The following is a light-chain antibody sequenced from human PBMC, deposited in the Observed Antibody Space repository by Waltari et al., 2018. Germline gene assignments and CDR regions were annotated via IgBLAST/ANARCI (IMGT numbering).Light chain of an antibody. CDR2: AAS. V-gene: IGKV3-20*01. Sequence: EIVLTQSPGTLSLSPGERATLPCRASQSVPSNYLAWYQHKPGQAPRLLIYAASSRATGIPDRFSGSGSGTDFTLTISRLEPEDFAVYYCQQYGSSPRTFGQGTKVEIK. J-gene: IGKJ1*01. CDR1: QSVPSNY. CDR3: QQYGSSPRT.